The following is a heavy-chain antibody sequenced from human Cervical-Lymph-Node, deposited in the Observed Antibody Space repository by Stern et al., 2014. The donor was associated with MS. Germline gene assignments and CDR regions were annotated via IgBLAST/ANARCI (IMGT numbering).Heavy chain of an antibody. CDR2: ISAYNGQT. J-gene: IGHJ4*02. V-gene: IGHV1-18*01. D-gene: IGHD4-17*01. CDR1: GYTFSSYG. CDR3: ARGGRSNSDYGDYAPDY. Sequence: QVQLLQPGAEVKKPGASVKVSCKAAGYTFSSYGITWVRRAPGQGLEWMGWISAYNGQTSYLQKLQGRFTMTTDTSTNTAYMDLRSLRSDDTAVYYCARGGRSNSDYGDYAPDYWGQGTLVTVSS.